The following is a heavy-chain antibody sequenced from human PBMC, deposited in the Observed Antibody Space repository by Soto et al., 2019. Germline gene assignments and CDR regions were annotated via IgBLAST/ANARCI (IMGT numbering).Heavy chain of an antibody. CDR1: GGSISSGGYS. CDR3: ARAGNYGSGGKAFDY. J-gene: IGHJ4*02. CDR2: IYHSGTT. D-gene: IGHD3-10*01. Sequence: QLQLQESGSGLVKPSQTLSLTCAVSGGSISSGGYSWSWIRQPPEEGLEWIASIYHSGTTYYNPSLKSRVTMSVDTSKNQFSRKLTSVTAPDTAVYYCARAGNYGSGGKAFDYWGQGTLVTVSS. V-gene: IGHV4-30-2*01.